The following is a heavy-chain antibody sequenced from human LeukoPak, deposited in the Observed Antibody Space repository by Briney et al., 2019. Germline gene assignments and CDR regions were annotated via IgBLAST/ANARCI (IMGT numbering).Heavy chain of an antibody. CDR1: GGSISSYY. V-gene: IGHV4-59*01. CDR3: ARKDRLTGYAFDI. CDR2: IYYSGST. Sequence: PSETLSLTCTVSGGSISSYYWSWIRQPPGKGLEWIGYIYYSGSTNYNSSLKSRVTISVDTSKNQFSLKLSSVTAADTAVYYCARKDRLTGYAFDIWGQGTMVTVSS. J-gene: IGHJ3*02. D-gene: IGHD2-15*01.